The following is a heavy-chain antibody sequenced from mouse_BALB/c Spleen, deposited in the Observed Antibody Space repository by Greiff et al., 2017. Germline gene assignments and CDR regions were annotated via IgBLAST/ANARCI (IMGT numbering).Heavy chain of an antibody. J-gene: IGHJ4*01. Sequence: EVQGVESGGGLVKPGGSLKLSCAASGFTFSDYYMYWVRQTPEKRLEWVATISDGGSYTYYPDSVKGRFTISRDNAKNNLYLQMSSLKSEDTAMYYCARALGQGYAMDYWGQGTSVTVSS. D-gene: IGHD3-3*01. CDR2: ISDGGSYT. V-gene: IGHV5-4*02. CDR1: GFTFSDYY. CDR3: ARALGQGYAMDY.